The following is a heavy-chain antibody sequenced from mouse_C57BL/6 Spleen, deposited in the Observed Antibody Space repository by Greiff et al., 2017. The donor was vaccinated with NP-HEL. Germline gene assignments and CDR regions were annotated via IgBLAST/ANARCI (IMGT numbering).Heavy chain of an antibody. CDR3: ARRLGRGYFDY. CDR1: GYTFTSYW. Sequence: QVQLQQPGAELVRPGSSVKLSCKASGYTFTSYWMDWVKQRPGQGLEWIGNIYPSDSETHYNQKFKDKATLTVDKYSSTAYMQLSSLTSEDSAVYYCARRLGRGYFDYWGQGTTLTVSS. J-gene: IGHJ2*01. V-gene: IGHV1-61*01. CDR2: IYPSDSET. D-gene: IGHD4-1*01.